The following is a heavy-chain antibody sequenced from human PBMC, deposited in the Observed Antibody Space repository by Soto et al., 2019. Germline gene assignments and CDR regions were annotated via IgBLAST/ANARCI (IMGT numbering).Heavy chain of an antibody. CDR2: INPYNGNT. CDR3: AREKCSGGSCHVAYYYYGMDV. D-gene: IGHD2-15*01. CDR1: GYTFTSYG. J-gene: IGHJ6*02. V-gene: IGHV1-18*04. Sequence: GASVKVSCKASGYTFTSYGITSVRQAPGQGLEWMGWINPYNGNTNYAQKLQGRVTMTTDTSTSTAYMELSSLRSEDTAVYYCAREKCSGGSCHVAYYYYGMDVWGQGTTVTVSS.